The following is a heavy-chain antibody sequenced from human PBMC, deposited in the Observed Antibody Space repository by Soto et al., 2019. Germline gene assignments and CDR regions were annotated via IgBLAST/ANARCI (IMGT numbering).Heavy chain of an antibody. CDR2: INSDGSST. CDR1: GLTFSSYW. Sequence: GGSLRLSCAASGLTFSSYWMHWVRQAPGKGLVWVSRINSDGSSTSYADSVKGRFTISRDNAKNTLYLQMNSLRAEDTAVYYCARDQSGSSYYYYMDVWGKGTTVTVSS. CDR3: ARDQSGSSYYYYMDV. D-gene: IGHD3-10*01. V-gene: IGHV3-74*01. J-gene: IGHJ6*03.